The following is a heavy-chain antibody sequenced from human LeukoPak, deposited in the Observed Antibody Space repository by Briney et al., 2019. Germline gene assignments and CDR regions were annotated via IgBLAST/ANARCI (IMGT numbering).Heavy chain of an antibody. D-gene: IGHD1-14*01. V-gene: IGHV4-39*07. CDR3: ARDVPYNRNRGIDP. CDR2: IYRSGST. Sequence: SETLSLTCTVSGGSINSESSSYYWGWVRQSPGKGLEWIGSIYRSGSTYYNPSLKSRVLISVDTSNNQFSLQLSSVTAADTAVYYCARDVPYNRNRGIDPWGQGTLVTVSS. J-gene: IGHJ5*02. CDR1: GGSINSESSSYY.